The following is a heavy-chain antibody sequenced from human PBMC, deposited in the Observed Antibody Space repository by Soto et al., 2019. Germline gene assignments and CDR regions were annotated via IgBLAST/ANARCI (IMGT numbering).Heavy chain of an antibody. CDR2: ISGSGGST. V-gene: IGHV3-23*01. Sequence: EVQLLESGGGLVQPGGSLRLSCAASGFTFSSYAMSWVRQAPGKGLEWVSAISGSGGSTYYADSVKGRFTISRDNSKNTVYLQMNSLRAEDTAVYYCAKVRGGIVVVVAGEDYFQHWGQGTLVTVSS. J-gene: IGHJ1*01. D-gene: IGHD2-15*01. CDR3: AKVRGGIVVVVAGEDYFQH. CDR1: GFTFSSYA.